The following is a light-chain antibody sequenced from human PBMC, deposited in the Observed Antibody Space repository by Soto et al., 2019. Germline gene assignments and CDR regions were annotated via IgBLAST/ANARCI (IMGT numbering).Light chain of an antibody. J-gene: IGKJ4*01. CDR3: LQYNSFPLT. Sequence: DIPMTQSPSSLSASVGDRVTITCRASQGISKDLDWYQQKPGLVPKRLIYAASNLPSGVPSRFSGSGAGTEFTLTISSLQPEDFATYYCLQYNSFPLTFGGGTKVEIK. V-gene: IGKV1-17*01. CDR1: QGISKD. CDR2: AAS.